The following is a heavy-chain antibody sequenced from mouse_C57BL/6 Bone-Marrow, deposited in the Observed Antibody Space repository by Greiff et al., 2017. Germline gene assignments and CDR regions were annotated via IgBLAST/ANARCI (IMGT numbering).Heavy chain of an antibody. V-gene: IGHV5-17*01. CDR3: ARDYFCSSFWFAY. D-gene: IGHD1-1*01. Sequence: EVKLMESGGGLARPGGSLKLSCAASGFTFSGYGMHWVRQAPEKGLEWVAYISSGSSTIYYAETVKGRFTISRDNAKNTLFLQMTSLRSEDTAMYYCARDYFCSSFWFAYWGQGTLVTVSA. CDR1: GFTFSGYG. CDR2: ISSGSSTI. J-gene: IGHJ3*01.